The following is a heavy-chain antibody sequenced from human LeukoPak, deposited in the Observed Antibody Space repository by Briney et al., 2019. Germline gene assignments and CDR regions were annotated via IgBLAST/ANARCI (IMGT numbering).Heavy chain of an antibody. V-gene: IGHV3-9*01. J-gene: IGHJ4*02. Sequence: GGSLRLSCAASGFTFDDYAMHWVRQAPGKGLEWVSGISWNSGSIGYADSVKGRFTISRDNAKNSLYLQMNSLRAEDTAVYYCARARYSSSSGDYWGQGTLVTVSS. D-gene: IGHD6-6*01. CDR2: ISWNSGSI. CDR1: GFTFDDYA. CDR3: ARARYSSSSGDY.